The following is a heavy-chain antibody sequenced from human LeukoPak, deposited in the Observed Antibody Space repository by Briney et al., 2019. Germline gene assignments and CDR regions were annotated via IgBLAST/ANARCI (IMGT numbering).Heavy chain of an antibody. V-gene: IGHV3-30*18. J-gene: IGHJ4*02. CDR3: AKDGIGAYDSSGYYDYFDY. D-gene: IGHD3-22*01. CDR1: GFTFSSYG. CDR2: ISYDGSNK. Sequence: GGSLRLSCAASGFTFSSYGMHWVRQAPGKGLEWVAVISYDGSNKYYADSVKGRFTISRDNSKNTLYLQMNSLRAEDTAVYYCAKDGIGAYDSSGYYDYFDYWGQGTLVTVSS.